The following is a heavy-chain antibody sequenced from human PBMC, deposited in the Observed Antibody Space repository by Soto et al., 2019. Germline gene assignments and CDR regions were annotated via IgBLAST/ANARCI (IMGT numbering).Heavy chain of an antibody. CDR3: ARNYDILTGYSPYYYYYGMDA. J-gene: IGHJ6*02. CDR2: IYWDDDK. CDR1: GFSLSTSGVG. D-gene: IGHD3-9*01. V-gene: IGHV2-5*02. Sequence: SGPTLVNPTQTLTLTCTFSGFSLSTSGVGVGWIRQPPGKALEWLALIYWDDDKRYSPSLKSRLTITKDTSKNQVVLTMTNMDPVDTATYYCARNYDILTGYSPYYYYYGMDAWGQGTTVTVSS.